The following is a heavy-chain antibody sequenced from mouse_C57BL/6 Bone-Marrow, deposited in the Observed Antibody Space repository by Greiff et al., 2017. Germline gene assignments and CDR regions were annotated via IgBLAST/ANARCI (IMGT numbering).Heavy chain of an antibody. CDR3: ARQGIITTVVDFDY. CDR2: ISGGGGNT. D-gene: IGHD1-1*01. J-gene: IGHJ2*01. Sequence: EVHLVESGGGLVKPGGSLKLSCAASGFTFSSYTMSWVRQTPEKRLEWVATISGGGGNTYYPDSVKGRFTISRDNAKNTLYLQMSSLRSEDTALYYCARQGIITTVVDFDYWGQGTTLTDSS. V-gene: IGHV5-9*01. CDR1: GFTFSSYT.